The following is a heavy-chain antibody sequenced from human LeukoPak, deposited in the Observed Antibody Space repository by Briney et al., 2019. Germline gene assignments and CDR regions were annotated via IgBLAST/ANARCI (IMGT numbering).Heavy chain of an antibody. CDR1: GGSISNGDHY. D-gene: IGHD3-10*01. J-gene: IGHJ6*01. V-gene: IGHV4-30-4*01. CDR3: ARDRWFPSPLGMDV. Sequence: SETLSLTCNVSGGSISNGDHYWSWIRQPPGKGLEWIGYIYYSGSTYYYPSLRSRVTISIDTSKNQFSLRLRCVTAADTAVYYCARDRWFPSPLGMDVWGQGTTVTVSS. CDR2: IYYSGST.